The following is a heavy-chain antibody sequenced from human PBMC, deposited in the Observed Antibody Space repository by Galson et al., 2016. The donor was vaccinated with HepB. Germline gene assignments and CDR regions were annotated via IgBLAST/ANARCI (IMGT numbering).Heavy chain of an antibody. Sequence: TLSLTCTVSGGSVSSGSYYWSWIRQHPGKGLEWIGHVYYSGSAYHNPSLKSRVYISIDTSKNQFYLKLTSVTAADTAIYYCVSSGRKFNYHYFDLWGRGTLVTVSS. CDR2: VYYSGSA. CDR3: VSSGRKFNYHYFDL. V-gene: IGHV4-31*03. CDR1: GGSVSSGSYY. J-gene: IGHJ2*01. D-gene: IGHD5-12*01.